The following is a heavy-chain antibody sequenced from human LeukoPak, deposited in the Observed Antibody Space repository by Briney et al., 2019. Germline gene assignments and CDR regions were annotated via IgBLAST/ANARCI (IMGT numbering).Heavy chain of an antibody. Sequence: ASVKVSCKASGGTFSSYAINWVRQATGQGLEWMGWMNPNSGNTGYAQKFQGSVTMTRNTSTATAYMELSSLKSEDTAVYYCARGEMITFGGVIVISTFDIWGQGTMVTVS. CDR2: MNPNSGNT. CDR1: GGTFSSYA. D-gene: IGHD3-16*02. CDR3: ARGEMITFGGVIVISTFDI. J-gene: IGHJ3*02. V-gene: IGHV1-8*02.